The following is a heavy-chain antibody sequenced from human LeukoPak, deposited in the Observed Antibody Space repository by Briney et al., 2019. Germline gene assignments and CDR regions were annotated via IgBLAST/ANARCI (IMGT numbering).Heavy chain of an antibody. J-gene: IGHJ5*02. CDR3: AQREYYYGSGSSPWGFDP. D-gene: IGHD3-10*01. CDR2: INTNTGNP. Sequence: ASVKVSCKASGYTFTSYGISWVRQAPGQGLEWMGWINTNTGNPTYAQGFTGRFVFSLDTSVSTAYLQISSLKAEDTAVYYCAQREYYYGSGSSPWGFDPWGQGTLVTVSS. V-gene: IGHV7-4-1*02. CDR1: GYTFTSYG.